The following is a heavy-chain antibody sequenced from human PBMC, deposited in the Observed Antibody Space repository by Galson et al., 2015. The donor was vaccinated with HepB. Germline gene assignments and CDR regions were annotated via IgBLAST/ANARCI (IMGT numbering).Heavy chain of an antibody. Sequence: SLRLSCAGSGFTFSSYAMHWVRQAPGKGLEWVSAITGSGGSTYYAASVKGRFTISRDNSKNTLHLQVNRLRAEDTAVYYCAKAVALYFYYGLDVWGQGTTVTVSS. V-gene: IGHV3-23*01. CDR1: GFTFSSYA. J-gene: IGHJ6*02. CDR2: ITGSGGST. CDR3: AKAVALYFYYGLDV.